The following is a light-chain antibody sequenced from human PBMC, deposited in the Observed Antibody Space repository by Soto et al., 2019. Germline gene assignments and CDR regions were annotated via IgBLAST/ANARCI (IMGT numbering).Light chain of an antibody. CDR1: QDITKY. J-gene: IGKJ4*01. Sequence: DIQLTQSPSFLSASIGDRVSLSCRASQDITKYLAWFHQKPGRAPKLLIYSASTLHVGVPARFSGGGSGTEFTLTINSLQAEDFATYYCQQGDRPPLTFGGGTKVEIK. CDR3: QQGDRPPLT. CDR2: SAS. V-gene: IGKV1-9*01.